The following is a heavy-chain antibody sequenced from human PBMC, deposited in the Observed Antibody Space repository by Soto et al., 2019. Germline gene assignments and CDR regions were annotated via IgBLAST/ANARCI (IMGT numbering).Heavy chain of an antibody. D-gene: IGHD3-10*01. Sequence: PSETLSLTCTVSGVSLSSGGYYWSWIRQHPGKGLEWIGYIYYSGTTYYNPSLKSRVHMSEDTSKKQFSLTLTSVTAADTAVYYCASGEYVSHLGFYWGQGILVTVSS. CDR3: ASGEYVSHLGFY. CDR2: IYYSGTT. CDR1: GVSLSSGGYY. J-gene: IGHJ1*01. V-gene: IGHV4-31*03.